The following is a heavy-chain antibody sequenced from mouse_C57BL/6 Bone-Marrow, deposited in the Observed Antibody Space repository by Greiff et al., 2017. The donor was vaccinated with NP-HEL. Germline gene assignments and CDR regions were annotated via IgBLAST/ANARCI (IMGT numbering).Heavy chain of an antibody. Sequence: VNLVESGAELARPGASVKLSCKASGYTFTSYGISWVKQRTGQGLEWIGEIYPRSGNTYYNEKFKGKATLTADKSSSTAYMELRSLTSEDSAVYFCARRGWSWFAYWGQGTLVTVSA. D-gene: IGHD2-3*01. CDR3: ARRGWSWFAY. CDR1: GYTFTSYG. J-gene: IGHJ3*01. V-gene: IGHV1-81*01. CDR2: IYPRSGNT.